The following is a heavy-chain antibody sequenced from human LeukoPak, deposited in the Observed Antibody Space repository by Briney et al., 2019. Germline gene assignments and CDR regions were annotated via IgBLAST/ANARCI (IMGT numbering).Heavy chain of an antibody. D-gene: IGHD6-13*01. J-gene: IGHJ5*02. V-gene: IGHV3-23*01. CDR1: GFTLSTYA. CDR2: ISAGGGST. Sequence: GGSLRLSCAASGFTLSTYAMNWVRQAPGKGLELVSGISAGGGSTYYADSVKGRFTISRDNSKTTLYLQMNSLTVEATAVYSCAKSPRSAADNWFDPWGQGTLVTVSS. CDR3: AKSPRSAADNWFDP.